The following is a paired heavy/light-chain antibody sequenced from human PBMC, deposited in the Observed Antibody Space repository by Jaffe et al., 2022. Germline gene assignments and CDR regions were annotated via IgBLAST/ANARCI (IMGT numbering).Heavy chain of an antibody. Sequence: EVQLVESGGGLVKPGDSLRLSCAASGFTFSTYTMNWVRQAPGKGLEWVSSITSSSSHIFYADSVKGRFTISRDNAKNSLYLQMNSLTAEDTAVYYCARVSGEFRDYWGQGTLVTVSS. V-gene: IGHV3-21*01. D-gene: IGHD3-16*01. CDR3: ARVSGEFRDY. CDR2: ITSSSSHI. J-gene: IGHJ4*02. CDR1: GFTFSTYT.
Light chain of an antibody. Sequence: SYVLTQPPSVSVAPGQTARITCGGNNIGSKSVHWYQQQPGQAPVLVVYDDGDRPSGIPERFSGSNSGNTATLTISRVEAGDEADYYCQVWDSSSDHVVFGGGTRLTVL. CDR1: NIGSKS. CDR3: QVWDSSSDHVV. J-gene: IGLJ2*01. V-gene: IGLV3-21*02. CDR2: DDG.